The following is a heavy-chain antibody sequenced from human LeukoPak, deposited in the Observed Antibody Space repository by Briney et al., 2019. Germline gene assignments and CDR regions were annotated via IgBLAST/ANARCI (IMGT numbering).Heavy chain of an antibody. D-gene: IGHD3-22*01. CDR1: GYTFTSYY. CDR3: AREGYYDSSGSPDAFDI. V-gene: IGHV1-46*01. J-gene: IGHJ3*02. CDR2: INPSGGST. Sequence: ASVKVSCKASGYTFTSYYMHWVRQAPGQGLEWMGIINPSGGSTSYAQKFQGRVTMTRSMSTSKVYMELSRLRSEDTAVYYCAREGYYDSSGSPDAFDIWGQGTMVTVSS.